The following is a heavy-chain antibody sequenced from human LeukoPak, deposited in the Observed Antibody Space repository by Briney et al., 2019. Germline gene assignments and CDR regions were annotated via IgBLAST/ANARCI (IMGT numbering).Heavy chain of an antibody. V-gene: IGHV1-2*02. CDR1: GYTFTGYY. D-gene: IGHD2-2*01. Sequence: ASVKVSCKASGYTFTGYYMQWVRQAPGQGLEWIGWINPNSGGTNYAQKFQGRVTMTRDTSISTAYMELSRLRSDDTAVYYCARDLVVNTVVPAATFDYWGQGTLVTVSS. J-gene: IGHJ4*02. CDR2: INPNSGGT. CDR3: ARDLVVNTVVPAATFDY.